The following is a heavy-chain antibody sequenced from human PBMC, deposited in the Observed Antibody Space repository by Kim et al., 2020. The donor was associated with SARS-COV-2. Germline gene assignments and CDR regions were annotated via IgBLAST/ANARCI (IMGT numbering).Heavy chain of an antibody. CDR1: GGSFSGYY. Sequence: SETLSLTCAVYGGSFSGYYWSWIRQPPGKGLEWIGEINHSGSTNYNQSLKSRVTISVDTSKNQFSLKLSSVTAADTAVYYCARSTTVTTFYYYYYGMDVWGQGTTVTVSS. V-gene: IGHV4-34*01. D-gene: IGHD4-17*01. J-gene: IGHJ6*02. CDR2: INHSGST. CDR3: ARSTTVTTFYYYYYGMDV.